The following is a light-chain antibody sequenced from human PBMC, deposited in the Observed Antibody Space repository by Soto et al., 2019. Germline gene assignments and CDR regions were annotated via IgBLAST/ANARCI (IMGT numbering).Light chain of an antibody. CDR3: QQYASSPRT. J-gene: IGKJ1*01. V-gene: IGKV3-20*01. CDR2: GAS. Sequence: EILLTQSPGTLSLSPGERATLSCGASQSVTNSYLAWYQQKPGQAPRLLIYGASSRATGIPDRFSGSGSGTDFALTISRLEPEDFAVYYCQQYASSPRTFGQGTKVEIK. CDR1: QSVTNSY.